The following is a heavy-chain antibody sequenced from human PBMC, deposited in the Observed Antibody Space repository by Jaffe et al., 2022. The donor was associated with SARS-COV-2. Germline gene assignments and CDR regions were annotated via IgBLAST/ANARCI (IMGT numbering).Heavy chain of an antibody. D-gene: IGHD2-2*01. CDR2: GYFTGTT. Sequence: QVQLHESGPGLVKTSETLSLTCTVSGGSVSSARHYWSWIRLPPGKGLEWIGDGYFTGTTNYNPSLKSRVTISIDTSKNQFSLKLSSVTAADTAVYFCAREARYCSTSSCDYYYYFMDVWGEGATVTVSS. J-gene: IGHJ6*03. CDR3: AREARYCSTSSCDYYYYFMDV. V-gene: IGHV4-61*01. CDR1: GGSVSSARHY.